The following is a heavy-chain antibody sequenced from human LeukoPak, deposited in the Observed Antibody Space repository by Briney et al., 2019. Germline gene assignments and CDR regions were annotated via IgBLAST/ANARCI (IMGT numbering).Heavy chain of an antibody. D-gene: IGHD5-18*01. CDR3: AKDEQLWFRWVFDY. V-gene: IGHV3-23*01. CDR2: ISGSGGST. J-gene: IGHJ4*02. CDR1: GFTFSSYA. Sequence: GGSLRLSCAASGFTFSSYAMSWVRQAPGKGLEWVSAISGSGGSTYYADSVKGRFTISRDNSKDTLYLQMNSLRVEDTAVYYCAKDEQLWFRWVFDYWGQGTLVTVSS.